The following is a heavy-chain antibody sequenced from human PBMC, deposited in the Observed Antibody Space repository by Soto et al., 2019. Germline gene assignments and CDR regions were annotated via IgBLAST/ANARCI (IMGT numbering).Heavy chain of an antibody. J-gene: IGHJ4*02. CDR3: ANDLGYCSGGSCRFRTTLAPN. CDR2: ISGSGGST. CDR1: GFTFSSYA. D-gene: IGHD2-15*01. Sequence: PGVSLRLSCAASGFTFSSYAMSWVRQAPGKGLEWVSAISGSGGSTYYADSVKGRFTISRDNSKNTLYLQMNSLRAEDTAVYYCANDLGYCSGGSCRFRTTLAPNWGQGTLVTVSS. V-gene: IGHV3-23*01.